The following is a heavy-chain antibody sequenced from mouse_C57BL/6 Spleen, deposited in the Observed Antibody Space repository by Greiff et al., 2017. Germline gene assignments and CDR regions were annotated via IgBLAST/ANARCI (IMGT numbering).Heavy chain of an antibody. V-gene: IGHV1-80*01. CDR2: IYPGDGDT. CDR1: GYAFSSYW. Sequence: VKVVESGAELVKPGASVKISCKASGYAFSSYWMNWVKQRPGKGLEWIGQIYPGDGDTNYNGKFKGKATLTADKSSSTAYMQLSSLTSEDSAVYFCARGRGYAMDYWGQGTSVTVSS. CDR3: ARGRGYAMDY. J-gene: IGHJ4*01.